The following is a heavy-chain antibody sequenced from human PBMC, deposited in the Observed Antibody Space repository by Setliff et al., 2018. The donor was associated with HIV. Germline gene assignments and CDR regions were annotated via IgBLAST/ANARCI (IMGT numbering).Heavy chain of an antibody. J-gene: IGHJ4*02. CDR1: GYSISSGYY. CDR2: IYHSGST. Sequence: SETLSLTCTVSGYSISSGYYWGWIRQPPGKGLEWIGNIYHSGSTYYNPSLKSRVTISVDTSKNQFSLKLTSVTAAYTAVYYCARFSTSSGGTFDYWGQGTLVTVSS. D-gene: IGHD6-6*01. CDR3: ARFSTSSGGTFDY. V-gene: IGHV4-38-2*02.